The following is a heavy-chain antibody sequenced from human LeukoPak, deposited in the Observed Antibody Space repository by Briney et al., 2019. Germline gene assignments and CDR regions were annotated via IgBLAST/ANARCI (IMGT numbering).Heavy chain of an antibody. D-gene: IGHD4-11*01. CDR3: ARDSIYPDYYYYYGMDV. Sequence: ASVKVSCKASGYTFTNYGVSWVRQAPGQGLEWMGWISANNGNTNYGQNFQGRVTMTTDTSTSTTYMELRSLRSDDTAVYFCARDSIYPDYYYYYGMDVWGQGTTVTVPS. CDR2: ISANNGNT. J-gene: IGHJ6*02. V-gene: IGHV1-18*01. CDR1: GYTFTNYG.